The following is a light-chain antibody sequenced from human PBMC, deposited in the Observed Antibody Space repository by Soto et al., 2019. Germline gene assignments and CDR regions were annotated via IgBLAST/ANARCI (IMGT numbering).Light chain of an antibody. V-gene: IGKV3-15*01. CDR1: QSVSIE. CDR3: PQYNKGPLP. J-gene: IGKJ1*01. Sequence: EIVMTQYPDTLSVSPGERATLSCRASQSVSIELAWYQQTPGQAPRLLIYGASTRATGVPPTVSGHASGTEFPLNIRSLQAEKFTGYYCPQYNKGPLPVGQGTKV. CDR2: GAS.